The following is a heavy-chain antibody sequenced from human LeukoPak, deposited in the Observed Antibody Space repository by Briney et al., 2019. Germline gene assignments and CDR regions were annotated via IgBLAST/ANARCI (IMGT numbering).Heavy chain of an antibody. D-gene: IGHD4-11*01. V-gene: IGHV1-46*01. CDR3: ARGAHDYSFDY. CDR2: INPSGGST. Sequence: ASVKVSCKASGYTFTSYGITWMREAPGQGLEWMGIINPSGGSTSYAQKFQGRVTMTRDTSTSTVYMELSSLRSEDTAVYYCARGAHDYSFDYWGQGTLVTVSS. J-gene: IGHJ4*02. CDR1: GYTFTSYG.